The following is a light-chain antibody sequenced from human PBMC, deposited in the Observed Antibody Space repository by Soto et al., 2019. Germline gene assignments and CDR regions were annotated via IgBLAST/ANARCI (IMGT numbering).Light chain of an antibody. Sequence: QSVLTQPPSASGTPGQRVTISCSGSSSNIGVSYVYWYQQLPGTAPKLLIYRNNQRPSGVPARFSGSKSGTSASLAISGLRSEDEADYYCAAWDDSLSGRVFGGGTKLTVL. CDR2: RNN. CDR3: AAWDDSLSGRV. V-gene: IGLV1-47*01. CDR1: SSNIGVSY. J-gene: IGLJ3*02.